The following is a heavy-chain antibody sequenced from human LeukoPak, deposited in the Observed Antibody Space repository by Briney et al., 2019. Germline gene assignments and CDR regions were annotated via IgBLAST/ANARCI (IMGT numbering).Heavy chain of an antibody. J-gene: IGHJ3*02. D-gene: IGHD5-12*01. V-gene: IGHV3-23*03. Sequence: GESLRLSCAASGFIVSSSYMSWVRQAPGQGLEWVSVIYSDGGTSFAGNTYYADSVKGRFTISRDNSKNTLYLQMNSLRTEDTAVYYCARGGGYSGYDLDAFDIWGQGTMVTVSS. CDR1: GFIVSSSY. CDR3: ARGGGYSGYDLDAFDI. CDR2: IYSDGGT.